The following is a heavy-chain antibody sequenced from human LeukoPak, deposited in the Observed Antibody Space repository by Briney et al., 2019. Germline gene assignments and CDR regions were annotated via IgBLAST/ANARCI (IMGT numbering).Heavy chain of an antibody. CDR3: ARLQFRGIVATTAFDY. CDR1: GGSFSGYY. J-gene: IGHJ4*02. CDR2: IDHSGST. Sequence: PSETLSLTCAVYGGSFSGYYWSWIRQPPGKGLEWIGEIDHSGSTNYNPSLKSRVTISVDTSKNQFSLKLSSVTAADAAVYYCARLQFRGIVATTAFDYWGQGTLVTVSS. V-gene: IGHV4-34*01. D-gene: IGHD5-12*01.